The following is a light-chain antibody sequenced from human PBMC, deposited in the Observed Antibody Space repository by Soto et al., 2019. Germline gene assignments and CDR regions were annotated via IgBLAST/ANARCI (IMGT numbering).Light chain of an antibody. Sequence: EIVLTQSPGTLSLSPGERATLSCRASQTVSSSYLGWYRQKPGQAPRLLIYGASSRATGIPDRFSGSGSGTDFTLTISRPDPEDFAVYYCQQYGSSPLTFGGGTKVEIK. V-gene: IGKV3-20*01. CDR3: QQYGSSPLT. J-gene: IGKJ4*01. CDR1: QTVSSSY. CDR2: GAS.